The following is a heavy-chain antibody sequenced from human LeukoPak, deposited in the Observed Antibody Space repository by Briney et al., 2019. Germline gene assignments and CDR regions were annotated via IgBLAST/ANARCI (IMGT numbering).Heavy chain of an antibody. D-gene: IGHD3-3*01. CDR1: GYTFTSYG. J-gene: IGHJ6*03. CDR3: ARGPLRSYYYYYMDV. CDR2: MNPNSGNT. Sequence: ASVKVSCKASGYTFTSYGISWVRQAPGQGLEWMGWMNPNSGNTGYAQKFQGRVTITRNTSISTAYMELSSLRSEDTAVYYCARGPLRSYYYYYMDVWGKGTTVTVSS. V-gene: IGHV1-8*03.